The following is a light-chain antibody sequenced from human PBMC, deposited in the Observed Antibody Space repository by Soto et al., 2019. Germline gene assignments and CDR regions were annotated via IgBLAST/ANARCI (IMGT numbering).Light chain of an antibody. Sequence: QPVVTQSPSASASLGASVRLTCTLSSGHSSYAIAWHQQQPEKGPRYLMKVDSDGSHIKGDGIPDPFSGSSSGADRYLTISSLQAEDEADYYCQTWGTGTWVFGGGTKLTVL. CDR1: SGHSSYA. V-gene: IGLV4-69*01. J-gene: IGLJ3*02. CDR3: QTWGTGTWV. CDR2: VDSDGSH.